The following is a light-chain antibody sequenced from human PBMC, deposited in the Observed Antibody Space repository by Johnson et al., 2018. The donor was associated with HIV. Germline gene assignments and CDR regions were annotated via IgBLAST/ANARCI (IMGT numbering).Light chain of an antibody. Sequence: QSVFTQPPSVSAAPGQKVTISCSGSSSNIGNNYVSWYQQLPGTAPKVLIYENNKRPSGIPDRFSGSKSGTSATLGITGLQTGDEADYYCGTWDSSLSAYVFGTGTRVTVL. CDR2: ENN. V-gene: IGLV1-51*02. CDR3: GTWDSSLSAYV. CDR1: SSNIGNNY. J-gene: IGLJ1*01.